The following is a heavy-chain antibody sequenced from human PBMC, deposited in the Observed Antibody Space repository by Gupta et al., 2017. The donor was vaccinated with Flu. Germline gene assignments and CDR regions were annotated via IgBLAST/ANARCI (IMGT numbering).Heavy chain of an antibody. V-gene: IGHV3-48*03. J-gene: IGHJ4*02. D-gene: IGHD2-2*01. Sequence: APGKGLELLSYISSSRTTISYADSVKGRFTVSRDNAKNSLHLQMDSLRAEDTGVYYCARSPPYCSVTSCSFDYWGRGTLVTVSS. CDR2: ISSSRTTI. CDR3: ARSPPYCSVTSCSFDY.